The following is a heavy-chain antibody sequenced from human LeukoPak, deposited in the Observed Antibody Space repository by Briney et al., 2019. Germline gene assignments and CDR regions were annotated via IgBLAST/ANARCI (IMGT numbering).Heavy chain of an antibody. J-gene: IGHJ4*02. D-gene: IGHD4-23*01. CDR1: GFTFSSYG. CDR2: ISGSGGST. V-gene: IGHV3-23*01. Sequence: GGSLRLSCAASGFTFSSYGMHWVRQAPGKGLEWVSAISGSGGSTYYADSVKGRFTISRDNSKNTLYLQMISLRAEDTAVYYCAKPLDYGGNSVFDYWGQGTLVTVSS. CDR3: AKPLDYGGNSVFDY.